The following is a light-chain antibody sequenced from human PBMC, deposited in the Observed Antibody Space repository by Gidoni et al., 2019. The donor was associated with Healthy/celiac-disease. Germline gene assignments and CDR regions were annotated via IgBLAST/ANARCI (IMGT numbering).Light chain of an antibody. CDR2: RVS. CDR3: MQGTHWPWT. J-gene: IGKJ1*01. CDR1: QSLVDSDGHTY. Sequence: DVVMTQSPLSLPVTLGQPASISYRSSQSLVDSDGHTYLNWFHQRPGQSPRRLIYRVSNRDSGVPDRFSGSGAGTDFTLKISRVEAEDVGVYYCMQGTHWPWTFGQGTKVEIK. V-gene: IGKV2-30*01.